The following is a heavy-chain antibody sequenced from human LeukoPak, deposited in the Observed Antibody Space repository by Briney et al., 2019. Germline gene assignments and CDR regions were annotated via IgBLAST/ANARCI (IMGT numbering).Heavy chain of an antibody. Sequence: PGGSLRLSCAASGLTVSSNCMSWVRQAPGKGLEWVSFIYSGGNTYYADSVKGRFTISRDNSKNTVHLQMNSLRAEDTTVYYCARGTYYGDYVPYRLDYWGQGTLVTVSS. D-gene: IGHD4-17*01. CDR2: IYSGGNT. CDR1: GLTVSSNC. J-gene: IGHJ4*02. CDR3: ARGTYYGDYVPYRLDY. V-gene: IGHV3-53*01.